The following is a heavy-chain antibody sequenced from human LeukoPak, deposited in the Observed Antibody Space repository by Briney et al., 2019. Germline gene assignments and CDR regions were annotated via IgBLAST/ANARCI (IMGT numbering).Heavy chain of an antibody. CDR2: LSGSTHYI. J-gene: IGHJ3*02. Sequence: PGGPLSLSCAPSGFTLCIYSMHWVRQAPGKGRAWVTSLSGSTHYIFYADSVKGRFTISRDNPKNSLFLQMNSLRAEDTAVYFCARLGAGDSFDIWGQGTMVTVSS. V-gene: IGHV3-21*01. CDR3: ARLGAGDSFDI. D-gene: IGHD2-21*01. CDR1: GFTLCIYS.